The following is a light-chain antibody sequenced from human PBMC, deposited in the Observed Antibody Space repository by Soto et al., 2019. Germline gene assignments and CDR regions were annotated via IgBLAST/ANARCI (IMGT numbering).Light chain of an antibody. V-gene: IGKV1-39*01. Sequence: DIQMTQSPSSLSASVGDRVTITCRASQPISNYVSWYQQKPGKAPKSLIYAASTLQAGVPSRFSGSGSGTDFNLTITSLQAEDSAVYYCQQSATIPRTFGQGTNMEIK. CDR3: QQSATIPRT. J-gene: IGKJ1*01. CDR2: AAS. CDR1: QPISNY.